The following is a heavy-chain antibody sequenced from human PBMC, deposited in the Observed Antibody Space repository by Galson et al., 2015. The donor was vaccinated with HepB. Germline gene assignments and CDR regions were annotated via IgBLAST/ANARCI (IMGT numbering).Heavy chain of an antibody. CDR1: GITFSSYA. V-gene: IGHV3-23*01. CDR2: IAGDGDNK. Sequence: SLRLSCAASGITFSSYAMSWVRRAPGKGLEWVAVIAGDGDNKHYADSVKGRFTISRDNSNNTLYLQMNSLRDDDTAVYYCAKIAGYYSDRSGYYRYIDFWSQGSLVTVSS. D-gene: IGHD3-22*01. J-gene: IGHJ4*02. CDR3: AKIAGYYSDRSGYYRYIDF.